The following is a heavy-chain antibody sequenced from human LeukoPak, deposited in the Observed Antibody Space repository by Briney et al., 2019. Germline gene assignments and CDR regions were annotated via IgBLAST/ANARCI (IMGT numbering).Heavy chain of an antibody. CDR2: IIPIFGAA. J-gene: IGHJ2*01. V-gene: IGHV1-69*05. D-gene: IGHD1-7*01. Sequence: VASVNVSCKASGGTFSNYAITWVRQAPGQGLEWMGGIIPIFGAANYALKFQGRVTITTDESTTTAYMELSSLRSEDTAVYFCARGTTNWYFDLWGRGTLVTVSS. CDR1: GGTFSNYA. CDR3: ARGTTNWYFDL.